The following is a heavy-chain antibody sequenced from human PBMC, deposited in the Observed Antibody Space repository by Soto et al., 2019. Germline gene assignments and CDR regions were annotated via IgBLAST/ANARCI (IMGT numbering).Heavy chain of an antibody. CDR1: GGSISSYY. D-gene: IGHD2-8*01. V-gene: IGHV4-4*07. J-gene: IGHJ6*02. Sequence: SETLSLTCTVSGGSISSYYWSWIRQPAGKGLEWIGRIYTSGSTNYNPSLKSRVTMSVDTSKSQFSLKLSSVTAADTAVYYCARGGYCTNGVCSHYYYYGMDVWGQGTTVTVSS. CDR2: IYTSGST. CDR3: ARGGYCTNGVCSHYYYYGMDV.